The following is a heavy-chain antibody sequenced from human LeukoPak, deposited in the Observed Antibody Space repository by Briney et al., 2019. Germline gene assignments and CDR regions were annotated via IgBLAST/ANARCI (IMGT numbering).Heavy chain of an antibody. Sequence: AGGSLRLSCAASGFTFSSYAMSWARQAPGKGLEWVSAISGSGGSTYYADSVKGRFTIYRDNYKNTLYLQMNSLRAEDTAIYYCAKDPTYYYGSGSLEGYFDYWGQGTLVTVSS. V-gene: IGHV3-23*01. D-gene: IGHD3-10*01. CDR2: ISGSGGST. J-gene: IGHJ4*02. CDR3: AKDPTYYYGSGSLEGYFDY. CDR1: GFTFSSYA.